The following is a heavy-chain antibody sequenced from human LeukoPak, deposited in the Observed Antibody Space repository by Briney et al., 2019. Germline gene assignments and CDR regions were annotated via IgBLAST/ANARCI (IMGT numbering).Heavy chain of an antibody. J-gene: IGHJ5*02. Sequence: SGGSLRLSCAASGFTFSDYYMGWIRQAPGKGLEWVSYISSSGSTIYYADSVKGRFTISRDNSKNTLYLQMNSLRAEDTAVYYCARTLLRGVRGFLTPRVKYNWFDPWGQGTLVTVSS. CDR2: ISSSGSTI. V-gene: IGHV3-11*04. D-gene: IGHD3-10*01. CDR3: ARTLLRGVRGFLTPRVKYNWFDP. CDR1: GFTFSDYY.